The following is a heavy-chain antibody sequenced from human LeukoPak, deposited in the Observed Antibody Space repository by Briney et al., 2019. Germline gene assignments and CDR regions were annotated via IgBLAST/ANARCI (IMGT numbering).Heavy chain of an antibody. J-gene: IGHJ4*02. V-gene: IGHV4-61*02. CDR3: ARDVGYSFFDY. D-gene: IGHD5-18*01. CDR1: GGSISSGSYY. CDR2: TYTSGST. Sequence: PSQTLSLTCTVSGGSISSGSYYWSWIRQPAGKGLEWIGRTYTSGSTNYNPSLKSRVTISVDTSKNQFSLKLSSVTAADTAVYYCARDVGYSFFDYWGQGTLVTVSS.